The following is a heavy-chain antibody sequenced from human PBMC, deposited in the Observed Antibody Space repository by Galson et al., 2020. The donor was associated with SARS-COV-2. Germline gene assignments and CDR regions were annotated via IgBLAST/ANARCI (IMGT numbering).Heavy chain of an antibody. V-gene: IGHV4-31*03. CDR1: GGSISSGGYY. J-gene: IGHJ2*01. CDR3: ARAYYDYVWGRSQEKRYFDL. D-gene: IGHD3-16*01. Sequence: PSETLSLTCTVSGGSISSGGYYWSWIRQHPGKGLEWIGYIYYSGSTYYNPSLKSRVTISVDTSKNQFSLKLSSVTAADTAVYYCARAYYDYVWGRSQEKRYFDLWGRGTLVTVSS. CDR2: IYYSGST.